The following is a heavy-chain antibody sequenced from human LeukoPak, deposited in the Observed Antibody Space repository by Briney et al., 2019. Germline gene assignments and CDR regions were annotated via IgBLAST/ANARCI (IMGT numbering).Heavy chain of an antibody. J-gene: IGHJ4*02. D-gene: IGHD4-17*01. Sequence: GGSLRLSCAVSGFTVSSNYMSWVRQAPGKGLEWVSIIYDADDTHYADSVKGRFTISRDKSKNTLYLQMNTLRVEDTAVYYCARHYGDYLTYFDSWGQGTLVIVSS. CDR1: GFTVSSNY. V-gene: IGHV3-53*01. CDR3: ARHYGDYLTYFDS. CDR2: IYDADDT.